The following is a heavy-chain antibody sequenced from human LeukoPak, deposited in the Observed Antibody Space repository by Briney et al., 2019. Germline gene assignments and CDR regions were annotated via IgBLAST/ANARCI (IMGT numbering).Heavy chain of an antibody. CDR1: GFTFSSYW. CDR2: ISSSSSYI. CDR3: AREGGSSSPFDY. V-gene: IGHV3-21*01. J-gene: IGHJ4*02. D-gene: IGHD6-6*01. Sequence: GGSLRLSCAASGFTFSSYWMNWVRQAPGKGLEWVSSISSSSSYIYYADSVKGRFTISRDNAKNSLYLQMNSLRAEDTAVYYCAREGGSSSPFDYWGQGTLVTVSS.